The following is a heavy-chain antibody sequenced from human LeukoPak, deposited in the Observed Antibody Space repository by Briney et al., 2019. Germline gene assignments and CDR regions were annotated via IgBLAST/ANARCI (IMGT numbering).Heavy chain of an antibody. CDR1: GGSISSYY. V-gene: IGHV4-59*01. J-gene: IGHJ4*02. Sequence: SETLSFTCTVSGGSISSYYWSWIRQPPGKGLEWIGYIYYSGSTNYNPSLKSRVTISVDTSKNQFSLKLSSVTAADTAVYYCARATANLFDYWGQGTLVTVSS. D-gene: IGHD4-11*01. CDR3: ARATANLFDY. CDR2: IYYSGST.